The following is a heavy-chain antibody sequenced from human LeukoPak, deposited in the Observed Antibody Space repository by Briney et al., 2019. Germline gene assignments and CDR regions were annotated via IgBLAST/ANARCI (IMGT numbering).Heavy chain of an antibody. CDR3: AKWDLHPPGHAFDI. V-gene: IGHV1-18*01. J-gene: IGHJ3*02. D-gene: IGHD1-14*01. Sequence: GASVKVSCKASGYTFTSYGISWVRQAPGQGLEWMGWISAYNGNTNYAQKLQGRVTMTTDTSTSTAYMELRSLRSDDTAVYYCAKWDLHPPGHAFDIWGQGTMVTVSS. CDR2: ISAYNGNT. CDR1: GYTFTSYG.